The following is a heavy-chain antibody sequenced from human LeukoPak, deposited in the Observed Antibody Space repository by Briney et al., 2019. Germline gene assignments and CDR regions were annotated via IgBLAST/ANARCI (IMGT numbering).Heavy chain of an antibody. CDR2: ISSSSGTI. CDR3: ATDLLRGY. J-gene: IGHJ4*02. D-gene: IGHD3-10*01. CDR1: GFAFSTYD. V-gene: IGHV3-48*02. Sequence: PGGSLRLSCAASGFAFSTYDMNWARQAPGKGLEWVSYISSSSGTIYYADSVKGRFTISRDNAKNSLYLQMNSLRDDDTAVYYCATDLLRGYWGQGTLVAVSS.